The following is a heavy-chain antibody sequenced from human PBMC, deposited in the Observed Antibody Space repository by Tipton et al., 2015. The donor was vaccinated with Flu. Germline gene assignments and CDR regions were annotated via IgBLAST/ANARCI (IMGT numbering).Heavy chain of an antibody. V-gene: IGHV4-38-2*02. Sequence: LRLSCTISGHSISSDYYWGWIRQPPGKGLEWIGNVFHTGSTYHNPSLKSRVTISVDTSKNQFSVKLISVTAADTAVYYCARGYQLLSPYVWGQGTTVTVSS. CDR2: VFHTGST. D-gene: IGHD2-2*01. CDR3: ARGYQLLSPYV. CDR1: GHSISSDYY. J-gene: IGHJ6*02.